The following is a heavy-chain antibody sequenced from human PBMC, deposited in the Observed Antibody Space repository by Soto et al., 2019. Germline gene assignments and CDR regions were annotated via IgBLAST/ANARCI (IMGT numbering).Heavy chain of an antibody. CDR1: GFTFSSYA. Sequence: PGGSLRLSCAASGFTFSSYAMSWVRQAPGKGLEWVSAISGSGGSTYYADSVKGRFTISRDNSKNTLYLQMNSLRAEDTAVYYCAKEGLVPAAMRGYYFDYWGQGTLVTVSS. V-gene: IGHV3-23*01. J-gene: IGHJ4*02. CDR2: ISGSGGST. CDR3: AKEGLVPAAMRGYYFDY. D-gene: IGHD2-2*01.